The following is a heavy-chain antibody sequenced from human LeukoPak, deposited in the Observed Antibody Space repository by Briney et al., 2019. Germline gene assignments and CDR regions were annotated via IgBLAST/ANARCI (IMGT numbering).Heavy chain of an antibody. Sequence: SETLSLTCSVSGDSITGYSWSWIRQTPGKGLEWIGYIYYNGDTHYNPSLNSRLSISVDTPNNQFSLNLRSVTAADTAVYYCVRGPYGASISNWFDPWGQGLLVTVTS. V-gene: IGHV4-59*01. CDR3: VRGPYGASISNWFDP. D-gene: IGHD4/OR15-4a*01. CDR1: GDSITGYS. CDR2: IYYNGDT. J-gene: IGHJ5*02.